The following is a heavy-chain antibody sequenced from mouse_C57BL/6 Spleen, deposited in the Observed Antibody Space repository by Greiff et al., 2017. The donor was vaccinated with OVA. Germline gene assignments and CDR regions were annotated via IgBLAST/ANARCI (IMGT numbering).Heavy chain of an antibody. CDR3: SRSGSDSNYGYFDD. CDR2: IYPGNGDT. CDR1: GYTFTSYW. V-gene: IGHV1-5*01. D-gene: IGHD2-5*01. J-gene: IGHJ2*01. Sequence: VQLQQSGAVLVRPGASVKMSCKTSGYTFTSYWMHWVKQRPGQGLEWIGVIYPGNGDTSYNEKFKGKATLTADTSSSTAYMQLSSLTSEDSAVYDCSRSGSDSNYGYFDDWGKGTTLTVSS.